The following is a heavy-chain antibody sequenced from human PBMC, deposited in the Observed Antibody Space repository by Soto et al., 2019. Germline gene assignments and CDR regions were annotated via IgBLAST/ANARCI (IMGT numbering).Heavy chain of an antibody. CDR3: AGIRPYGSGSYRHAFDI. CDR2: IYYSGST. V-gene: IGHV4-59*01. Sequence: SETLSLTCTVSGGSISSYYWSWIRQPPGKGLEWIGYIYYSGSTNYNPSLKSRVTISVDTSKNQFSLKLSSVTAADTAVYYCAGIRPYGSGSYRHAFDIWGQGTMVTVSS. D-gene: IGHD3-10*01. J-gene: IGHJ3*02. CDR1: GGSISSYY.